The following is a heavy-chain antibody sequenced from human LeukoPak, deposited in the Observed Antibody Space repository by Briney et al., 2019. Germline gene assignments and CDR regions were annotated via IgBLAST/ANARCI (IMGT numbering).Heavy chain of an antibody. V-gene: IGHV4-59*01. D-gene: IGHD1-26*01. CDR1: GGSISNYY. CDR2: IYYSGST. CDR3: ARGGGSYSNWFDP. J-gene: IGHJ5*02. Sequence: SETLSLTCTVSGGSISNYYWSWIRQPPGKGLEWIGYIYYSGSTNYNPSLKSRVTISVDTSKNQFSLKLSSVTAADTAVYYCARGGGSYSNWFDPWGQGTLVTVSS.